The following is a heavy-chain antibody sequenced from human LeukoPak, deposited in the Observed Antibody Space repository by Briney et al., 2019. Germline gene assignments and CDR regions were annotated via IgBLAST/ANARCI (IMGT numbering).Heavy chain of an antibody. J-gene: IGHJ5*02. V-gene: IGHV3-21*01. CDR2: ISSSSSYI. D-gene: IGHD6-19*01. Sequence: GGSLRLSCAASGFTFSSYSMNWVRQAPGKGLEWVSSISSSSSYIYYADSVKGRFTISRDNAKNSLYLQMNSLRAEDTAVYYCARTIAVGNWFDPWGQGTLVTVSS. CDR1: GFTFSSYS. CDR3: ARTIAVGNWFDP.